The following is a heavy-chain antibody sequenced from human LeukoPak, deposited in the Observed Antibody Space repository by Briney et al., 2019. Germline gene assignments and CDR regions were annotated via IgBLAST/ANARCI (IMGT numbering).Heavy chain of an antibody. CDR3: ARAVVVPAFWFDP. CDR1: GGSITSGGYY. CDR2: IYYSGST. D-gene: IGHD2-2*01. Sequence: PSQTLSLTCTVSGGSITSGGYYWTWIRQHPGKGLEWIGYIYYSGSTYYNPSLKSRVTISVDTSKNQFSLRLSSVTAADTAVYYCARAVVVPAFWFDPWGQGTLVTVSS. V-gene: IGHV4-31*03. J-gene: IGHJ5*02.